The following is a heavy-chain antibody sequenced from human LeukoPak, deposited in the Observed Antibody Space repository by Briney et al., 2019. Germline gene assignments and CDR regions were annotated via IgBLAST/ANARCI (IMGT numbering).Heavy chain of an antibody. J-gene: IGHJ4*02. Sequence: GGSLRLSCAASGFTFSSYGMHWVRQAPGKGLEWLAVISYDGSNRYYADSVKGRFTISRDNSKNTLYLQMNNLRADDTAVYFCAKANSSWSQWGYFDYWGQGTLVTVSS. CDR2: ISYDGSNR. CDR1: GFTFSSYG. V-gene: IGHV3-30*18. CDR3: AKANSSWSQWGYFDY. D-gene: IGHD6-13*01.